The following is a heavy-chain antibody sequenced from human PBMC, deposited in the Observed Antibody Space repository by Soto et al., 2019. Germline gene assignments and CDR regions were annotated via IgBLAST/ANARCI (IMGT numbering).Heavy chain of an antibody. J-gene: IGHJ3*02. D-gene: IGHD2-8*01. Sequence: SETLSLTCTVSGGSISSGGYYWSWIRQHPGKGLEWIGYIYYSGSTYYNPSLKSRVTISVDTSKNQFSLKLSSVTAADTAVYYCARDRSLCTNGVCSAAFDIWGQGTMVT. CDR3: ARDRSLCTNGVCSAAFDI. CDR2: IYYSGST. CDR1: GGSISSGGYY. V-gene: IGHV4-31*03.